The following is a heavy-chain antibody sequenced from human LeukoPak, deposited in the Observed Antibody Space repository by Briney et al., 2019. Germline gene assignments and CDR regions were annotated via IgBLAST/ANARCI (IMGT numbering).Heavy chain of an antibody. CDR1: GFTFSTYA. D-gene: IGHD2-21*02. CDR2: ISYDGTNK. J-gene: IGHJ4*02. V-gene: IGHV3-30-3*01. Sequence: PGGSLRLSCSASGFTFSTYAMHWVRQAPGKGLEWVAVISYDGTNKYYADSVKGRFTVSRDNSKNTLYLQMNSPRPEDTAIYYCAREAAAYCGGDCWVDYWGQGTLVTVSS. CDR3: AREAAAYCGGDCWVDY.